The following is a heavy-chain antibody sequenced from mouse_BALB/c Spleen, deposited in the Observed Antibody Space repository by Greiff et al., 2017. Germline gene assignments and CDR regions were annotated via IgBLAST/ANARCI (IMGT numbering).Heavy chain of an antibody. CDR3: ASAHTMITTRGDYYAMDY. CDR1: GFTFTDYY. J-gene: IGHJ4*01. D-gene: IGHD2-4*01. CDR2: IRNKANGYTT. V-gene: IGHV7-3*02. Sequence: EVKVVESGGGLVQPGGSLRLSCATSGFTFTDYYMSWVRQPPGKALEWLGFIRNKANGYTTEYSASVKGRFTISRDNSQSILYLQMNTLRAEDSATYYCASAHTMITTRGDYYAMDYWGQGTSVTVSS.